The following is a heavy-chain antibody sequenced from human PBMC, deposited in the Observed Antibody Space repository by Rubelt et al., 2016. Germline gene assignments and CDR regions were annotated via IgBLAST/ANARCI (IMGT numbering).Heavy chain of an antibody. Sequence: GLVWVSRINSDGSSTSYADSVKGRFTISRDNSKNTLYLQMNSLRAEDTAVYYCAREGTCSSTSCYREQSNDAFDIWGQGTMVTVSS. V-gene: IGHV3-74*01. CDR3: AREGTCSSTSCYREQSNDAFDI. D-gene: IGHD2-2*02. CDR2: INSDGSST. J-gene: IGHJ3*02.